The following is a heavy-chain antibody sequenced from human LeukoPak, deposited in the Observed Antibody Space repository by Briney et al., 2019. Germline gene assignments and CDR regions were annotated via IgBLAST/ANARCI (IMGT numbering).Heavy chain of an antibody. CDR1: GDSVSTNSAA. V-gene: IGHV6-1*01. CDR3: AREHQDAFDI. Sequence: SQTLSLTCAISGDSVSTNSAAWNWIRQSPSRSLEWLGRTYYRSKWFNDYADSVKSRITIHSDTSKNQFSLQLNSVTPEDTAMYYCAREHQDAFDIWGQGTLVTVSS. CDR2: TYYRSKWFN. J-gene: IGHJ3*02.